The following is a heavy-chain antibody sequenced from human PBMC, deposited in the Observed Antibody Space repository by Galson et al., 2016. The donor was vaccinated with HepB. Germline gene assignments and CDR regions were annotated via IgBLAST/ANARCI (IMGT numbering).Heavy chain of an antibody. CDR1: GYTFSDYD. Sequence: SVKVSCKASGYTFSDYDINWVRQAPGQGLEWMGWMSPSTGNTGYAQKFADRVVMTADTSARTAYVELSGLTSDEAATDYGARYFNPFDYWGQGTLLVVSS. V-gene: IGHV1-8*02. D-gene: IGHD2/OR15-2a*01. CDR3: ARYFNPFDY. CDR2: MSPSTGNT. J-gene: IGHJ4*02.